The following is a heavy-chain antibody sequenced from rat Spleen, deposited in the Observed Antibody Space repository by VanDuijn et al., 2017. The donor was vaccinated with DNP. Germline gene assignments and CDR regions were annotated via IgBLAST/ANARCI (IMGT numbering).Heavy chain of an antibody. V-gene: IGHV5-27*01. CDR1: GFTFSNYD. J-gene: IGHJ2*01. CDR3: TTAYYFDY. CDR2: ITNSGGST. Sequence: EVQLVESGGGLVQPGRSLKLSCAASGFTFSNYDMAWVRQAPTKGLEWVASITNSGGSTYYRDSVKGRFTISRDNAKSTLYLQMDSLRSEDTATYYCTTAYYFDYWGQGVMVTVSS.